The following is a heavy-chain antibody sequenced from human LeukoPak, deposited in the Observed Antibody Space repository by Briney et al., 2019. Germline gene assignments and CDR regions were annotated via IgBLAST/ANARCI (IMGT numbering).Heavy chain of an antibody. Sequence: GGSLRLSCAASGFTFGDYYMTWIRQAPGKGLEWLSFISSRGDSLYYADSVRGRFTISRDNANNSLFLQMNSQRAEDTAVYYCAREVVIVPDYFYYGLDVWGQGTTVSVSS. J-gene: IGHJ6*02. CDR3: AREVVIVPDYFYYGLDV. CDR1: GFTFGDYY. D-gene: IGHD2/OR15-2a*01. V-gene: IGHV3-11*01. CDR2: ISSRGDSL.